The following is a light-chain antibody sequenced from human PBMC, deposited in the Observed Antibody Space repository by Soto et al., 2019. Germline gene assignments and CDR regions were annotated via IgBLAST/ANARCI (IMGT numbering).Light chain of an antibody. J-gene: IGKJ1*01. V-gene: IGKV1-5*03. CDR1: QSISSW. Sequence: DIQMTQSPSILSASVGDRVTITCRASQSISSWLAWYQQKPGKAPNLLIHKASHLESGVPSRFSGSGSGTEFTLTISSLQPDDFATYYCQQYNTYSPERTFGQGTKVDIK. CDR2: KAS. CDR3: QQYNTYSPERT.